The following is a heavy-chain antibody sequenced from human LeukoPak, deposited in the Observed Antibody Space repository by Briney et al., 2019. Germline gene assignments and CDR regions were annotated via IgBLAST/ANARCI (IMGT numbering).Heavy chain of an antibody. CDR1: GFTFSSYS. V-gene: IGHV3-21*01. CDR3: ARATTEQWLVE. D-gene: IGHD6-19*01. J-gene: IGHJ4*02. Sequence: GGSLRLSCAASGFTFSSYSMNWVRQAPGKGLEWVSSISSSSSYIYYADSVKGRFTISRDNAKNSLYLQMNSPRAEDTAVYYCARATTEQWLVEWGQGTLVTVSS. CDR2: ISSSSSYI.